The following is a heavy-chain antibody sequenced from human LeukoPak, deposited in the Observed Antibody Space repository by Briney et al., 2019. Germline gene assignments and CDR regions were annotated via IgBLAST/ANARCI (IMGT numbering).Heavy chain of an antibody. CDR2: INSDGSTT. Sequence: GGSLRLSCAASGFSFSSYWMHWVRQAPGKGLVWDARINSDGSTTNYADYVKGRFTISRDNAKNTLYLQMNSLRAEDTAVYYCARRSRGSPPYSFDSWGQETLVTFSS. D-gene: IGHD1-26*01. J-gene: IGHJ4*02. CDR1: GFSFSSYW. CDR3: ARRSRGSPPYSFDS. V-gene: IGHV3-74*01.